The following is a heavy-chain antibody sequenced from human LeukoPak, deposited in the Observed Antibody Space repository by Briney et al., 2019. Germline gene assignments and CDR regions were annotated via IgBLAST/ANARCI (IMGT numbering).Heavy chain of an antibody. J-gene: IGHJ4*02. CDR2: ISVDGETA. CDR1: GFSVSSSG. V-gene: IGHV3-23*01. Sequence: GGSLRLSCTVSGFSVSSSGMSWVRQAPGKGLELISAISVDGETALYADAVKGRFIISRDNSKNTLYLQMNSLRAEDTAVYYCAQGYLSGWYPHWGQGSLVSVSS. D-gene: IGHD6-19*01. CDR3: AQGYLSGWYPH.